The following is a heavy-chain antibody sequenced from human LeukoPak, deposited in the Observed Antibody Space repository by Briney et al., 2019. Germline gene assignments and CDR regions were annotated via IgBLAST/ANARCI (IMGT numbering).Heavy chain of an antibody. Sequence: GGSLRLSCAASGFTFSSYWMNWLRQAPGKGLEWVANVKQDGSEKYYVDSVKGRFTISRDNVKNSLYLQMNSLRAEDTAVYYCAKEGDYPILTDDSWGQGALVTVSS. V-gene: IGHV3-7*01. J-gene: IGHJ5*01. CDR1: GFTFSSYW. CDR3: AKEGDYPILTDDS. D-gene: IGHD4-17*01. CDR2: VKQDGSEK.